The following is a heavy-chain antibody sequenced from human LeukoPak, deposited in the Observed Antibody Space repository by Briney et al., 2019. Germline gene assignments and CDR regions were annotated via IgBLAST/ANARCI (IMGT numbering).Heavy chain of an antibody. CDR2: IHPGDSRT. CDR1: GYSFTSYW. J-gene: IGHJ3*02. CDR3: ARRPYRFRGNAFDI. Sequence: GESLKISCQGSGYSFTSYWIGWVRQMPGKGLEWMGIIHPGDSRTVYSPSFQGQVTISADKSISTAYLQWSSLKASDTAMYYCARRPYRFRGNAFDIWGQGTMVTVSS. D-gene: IGHD2-2*01. V-gene: IGHV5-51*01.